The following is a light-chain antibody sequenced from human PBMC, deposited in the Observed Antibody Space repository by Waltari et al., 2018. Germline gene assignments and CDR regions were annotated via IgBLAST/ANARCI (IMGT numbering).Light chain of an antibody. J-gene: IGKJ1*01. CDR3: QQYRGLWT. V-gene: IGKV1-5*01. CDR2: DAS. Sequence: DIQMTQSPSTLSASVGDRVTITCRASQSVSSWLAWYRQKPGEAPKLLISDASSWESGVPARVSGSGSGTEFTLTISSLQSDDFANYYGQQYRGLWTFGQGTRVEVK. CDR1: QSVSSW.